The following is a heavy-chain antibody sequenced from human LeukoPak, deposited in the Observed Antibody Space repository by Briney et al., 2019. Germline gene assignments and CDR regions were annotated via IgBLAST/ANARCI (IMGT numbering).Heavy chain of an antibody. CDR2: IIPILGIA. V-gene: IGHV1-69*04. J-gene: IGHJ4*02. CDR3: ARTHIAVAVSFDY. D-gene: IGHD6-19*01. Sequence: ASVKVSCKASGYTFTSYGISWVRQAPGQGLEWMGRIIPILGIANYAQKFQGRVTITADKSTSTAYMELSSLRSEDTAVYYCARTHIAVAVSFDYWGQGTLVTVSS. CDR1: GYTFTSYG.